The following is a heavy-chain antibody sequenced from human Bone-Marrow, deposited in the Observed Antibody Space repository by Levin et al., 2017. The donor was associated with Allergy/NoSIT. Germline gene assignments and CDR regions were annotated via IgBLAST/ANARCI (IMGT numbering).Heavy chain of an antibody. Sequence: ASVKVSCKASGYTFTSYAMHWVRQAPGQRLEWMGWINAGNGNTKYSQKFQGRVTITRDTSASTAYMELSSLRSEDTAVYYCARRGGIEYCSGGSCQQLFDYWGQGTLVTVSS. D-gene: IGHD2-15*01. J-gene: IGHJ4*02. CDR1: GYTFTSYA. CDR3: ARRGGIEYCSGGSCQQLFDY. V-gene: IGHV1-3*01. CDR2: INAGNGNT.